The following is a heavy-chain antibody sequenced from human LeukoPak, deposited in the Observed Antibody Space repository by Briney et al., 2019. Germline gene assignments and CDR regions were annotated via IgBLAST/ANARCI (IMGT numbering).Heavy chain of an antibody. CDR1: GYTFTGYY. V-gene: IGHV1-2*02. D-gene: IGHD4-17*01. J-gene: IGHJ5*02. CDR2: INPNSGGT. CDR3: ARARTVTMRSSRFDP. Sequence: ASVKVSCKASGYTFTGYYMHWVRQAPGQGLEWMGWINPNSGGTNYAQKFQGRVTMTRDTSISTAYMELSRLRSDDTAVYYCARARTVTMRSSRFDPWGQGTLVTVSS.